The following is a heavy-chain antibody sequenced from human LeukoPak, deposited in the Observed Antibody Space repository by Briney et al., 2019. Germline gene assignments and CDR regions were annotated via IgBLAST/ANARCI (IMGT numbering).Heavy chain of an antibody. J-gene: IGHJ4*02. V-gene: IGHV4-39*01. CDR3: ARRAAGTFDY. CDR2: IYYSGST. D-gene: IGHD6-13*01. Sequence: SQTLSLTCTVSGGSISSGSYYWGWIHQPPGKGLEWIGSIYYSGSTYYNPSLKSRVSISIDTSKNQFYLNLSSVTAADTAVYYCARRAAGTFDYWGQGTLVTVSS. CDR1: GGSISSGSYY.